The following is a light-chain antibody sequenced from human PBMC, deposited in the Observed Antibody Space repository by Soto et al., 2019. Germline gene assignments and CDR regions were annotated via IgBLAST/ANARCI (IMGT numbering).Light chain of an antibody. CDR3: QAWDSSLGV. V-gene: IGLV3-1*01. Sequence: SYELTQPPSVSVSPGQTASITCSGDKLGDKYACWYQQKPGQSPVLVIYQDSKRPSGIPERFSGSNSGNTATLTISGTQAMDEADYYCQAWDSSLGVFDGGTKLTVL. CDR2: QDS. CDR1: KLGDKY. J-gene: IGLJ2*01.